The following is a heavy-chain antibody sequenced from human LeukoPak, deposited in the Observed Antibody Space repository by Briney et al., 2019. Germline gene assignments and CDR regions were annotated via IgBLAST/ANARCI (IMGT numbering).Heavy chain of an antibody. Sequence: GGSLRLSCAASGFAFSHSWMHWVRQAPGKGLVWISRIDFDGNTITYADSVKGRFTISRDNAKNTLFLQLNSLSDEDTAVYYCARGQWAPFDYWGQGTLVTVSS. CDR3: ARGQWAPFDY. J-gene: IGHJ4*02. D-gene: IGHD1-26*01. CDR2: IDFDGNTI. V-gene: IGHV3-74*01. CDR1: GFAFSHSW.